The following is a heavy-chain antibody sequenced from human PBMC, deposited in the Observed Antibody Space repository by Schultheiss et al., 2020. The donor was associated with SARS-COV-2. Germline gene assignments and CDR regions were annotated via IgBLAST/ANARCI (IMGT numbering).Heavy chain of an antibody. V-gene: IGHV4-61*01. CDR3: ARDRGDSSGYLFDY. D-gene: IGHD3-22*01. J-gene: IGHJ4*02. CDR2: IYYSGST. Sequence: SETLSLTCTVSGGSISSSSYYWGWIRQPPGKGLEWIGYIYYSGSTNYNPSLKSRVTISVDTSKNQFSLKLSSVTAADTAVYYCARDRGDSSGYLFDYWGQGTLVTVSS. CDR1: GGSISSSSYY.